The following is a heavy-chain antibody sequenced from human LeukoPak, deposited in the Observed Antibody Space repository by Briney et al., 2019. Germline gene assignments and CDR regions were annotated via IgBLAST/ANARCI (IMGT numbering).Heavy chain of an antibody. CDR3: ARDQGDYYDSSGYRDY. D-gene: IGHD3-22*01. V-gene: IGHV4-30-4*01. CDR1: GGSISSGDYY. Sequence: SETLSLTCTVSGGSISSGDYYWSWIRQPPGKGLEWIGYIYYSGSTYYNPSLKSRVTISVDTSKNQFSLKLSSVTAADTAVYYCARDQGDYYDSSGYRDYWGQGTLVTVSS. CDR2: IYYSGST. J-gene: IGHJ4*02.